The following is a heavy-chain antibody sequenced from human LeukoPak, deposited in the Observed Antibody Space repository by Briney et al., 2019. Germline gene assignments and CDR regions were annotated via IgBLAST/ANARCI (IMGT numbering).Heavy chain of an antibody. Sequence: GGSLRLSCAASGFTFSSYSMNWVRQAPGKGLEWVSTISSSSSYIYYADSVKGRFTISRDNAKNSLYLQMNSLRAEDTAVYYCARDLRHIVVVPAAIRGSRHAFDIWGQGTMVTVSS. D-gene: IGHD2-2*02. CDR1: GFTFSSYS. V-gene: IGHV3-21*01. CDR3: ARDLRHIVVVPAAIRGSRHAFDI. J-gene: IGHJ3*02. CDR2: ISSSSSYI.